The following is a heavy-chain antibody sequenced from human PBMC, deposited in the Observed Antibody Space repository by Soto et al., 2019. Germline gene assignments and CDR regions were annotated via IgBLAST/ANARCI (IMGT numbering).Heavy chain of an antibody. Sequence: ASVKVSCKVSGYTLTELSVHWVRQAPGKGLEWMGGFDPEDGETIYAQKFQGRVTMTEDTSTDTAYMELSSLRSEDTAVYYCATTYGSGSRPPYYFDYWGQGTLVTVSS. CDR2: FDPEDGET. CDR1: GYTLTELS. V-gene: IGHV1-24*01. J-gene: IGHJ4*02. CDR3: ATTYGSGSRPPYYFDY. D-gene: IGHD3-10*01.